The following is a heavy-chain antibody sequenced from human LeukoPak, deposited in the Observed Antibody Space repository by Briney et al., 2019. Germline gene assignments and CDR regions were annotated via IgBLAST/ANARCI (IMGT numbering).Heavy chain of an antibody. CDR1: GFTLISYS. J-gene: IGHJ2*01. CDR3: ARVRGNYWYFDL. D-gene: IGHD6-25*01. CDR2: IKPDGSEK. Sequence: GGSLRLSCAASGFTLISYSMSWVRQAPGKWLEWVANIKPDGSEKYYVDSVKGRFTTSRDNAKNSLYLQMHSLRAEDTAVYYCARVRGNYWYFDLWGRGTLVTVSS. V-gene: IGHV3-7*01.